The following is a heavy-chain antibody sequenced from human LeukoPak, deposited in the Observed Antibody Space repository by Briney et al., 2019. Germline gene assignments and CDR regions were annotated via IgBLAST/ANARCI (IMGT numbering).Heavy chain of an antibody. D-gene: IGHD2-21*01. V-gene: IGHV1-46*03. CDR1: GYTLTELS. J-gene: IGHJ4*02. Sequence: GTSVKVSCKVSGYTLTELSMHWVRQAPGQGLEWMGIINPSGGSTSYAQKFQGRVTMTRDTSTSTVYMELSSLRSEDTAVYYCAICGGDCYYFDYWGQGTLVTVSS. CDR2: INPSGGST. CDR3: AICGGDCYYFDY.